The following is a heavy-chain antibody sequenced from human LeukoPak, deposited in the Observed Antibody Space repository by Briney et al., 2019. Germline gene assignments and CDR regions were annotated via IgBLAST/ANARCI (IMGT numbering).Heavy chain of an antibody. CDR2: ISAYNGNT. J-gene: IGHJ5*02. Sequence: GASVKVSCKASGYTFTSYGISWVRQAPGQGLEWMGWISAYNGNTNYAQKFQGRVTMTRNTSISTAYMELSSLRSEDTAVYYCARAMYDILDWFDPWGQGTLVTASS. D-gene: IGHD3-9*01. V-gene: IGHV1-18*01. CDR3: ARAMYDILDWFDP. CDR1: GYTFTSYG.